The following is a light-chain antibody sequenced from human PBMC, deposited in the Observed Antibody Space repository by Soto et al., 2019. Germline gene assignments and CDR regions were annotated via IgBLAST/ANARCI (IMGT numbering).Light chain of an antibody. Sequence: QSVLTQPPSVSAAPGQKVIISCSGSSSNIENNFVSWYQQLPGTAPKLLIFDNDTRPSGIPDRFSGSKSGTSATLGITGLQTGDEADYYCVAWDTSLTTTVLFGGGTKLTVL. J-gene: IGLJ3*02. V-gene: IGLV1-51*01. CDR2: DND. CDR1: SSNIENNF. CDR3: VAWDTSLTTTVL.